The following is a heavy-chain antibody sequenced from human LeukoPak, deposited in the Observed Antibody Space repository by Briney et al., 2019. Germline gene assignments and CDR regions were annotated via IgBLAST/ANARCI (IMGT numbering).Heavy chain of an antibody. Sequence: GASVKVSCKASGGTFSSYAISWVRQAPGQGLEWMGRIIPILGIANYAQKFQGRVTITADKSTSTAYMELSSLRSEDTAVYYCAREKNSWTDAFDIWGQGTMVTVSS. D-gene: IGHD4-23*01. V-gene: IGHV1-69*04. CDR2: IIPILGIA. J-gene: IGHJ3*02. CDR1: GGTFSSYA. CDR3: AREKNSWTDAFDI.